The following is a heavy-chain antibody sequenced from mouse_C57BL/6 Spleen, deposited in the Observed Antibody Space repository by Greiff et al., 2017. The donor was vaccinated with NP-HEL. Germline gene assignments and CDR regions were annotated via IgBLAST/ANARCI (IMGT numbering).Heavy chain of an antibody. CDR3: ARWHYSNYLDY. CDR1: GYTFTSYT. Sequence: VKLMESGAELARPGASVKMSCKASGYTFTSYTMHWVKQRPGQGLEWIGYINPSSGYTKYNQKFKDKATLTADKSSSTAYMQLSSLTSEDSAVYYCARWHYSNYLDYWGQGTTLTVSS. J-gene: IGHJ2*01. V-gene: IGHV1-4*01. CDR2: INPSSGYT. D-gene: IGHD2-5*01.